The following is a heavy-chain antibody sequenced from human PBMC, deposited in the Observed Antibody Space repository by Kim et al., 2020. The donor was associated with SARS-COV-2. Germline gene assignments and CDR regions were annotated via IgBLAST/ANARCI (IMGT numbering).Heavy chain of an antibody. D-gene: IGHD2-2*01. CDR3: TTGGEYQLLIFYGFGDYMDV. J-gene: IGHJ6*03. CDR2: IKSKTDGGTT. Sequence: GGSLRLSCAASGFTFSNAWMSWVRQAPGKGLEWVGRIKSKTDGGTTDYAAPVKGRFTISRDDSKNTLYLQMNSLKTEDTAVYYCTTGGEYQLLIFYGFGDYMDVWGKGTTVTVSS. V-gene: IGHV3-15*01. CDR1: GFTFSNAW.